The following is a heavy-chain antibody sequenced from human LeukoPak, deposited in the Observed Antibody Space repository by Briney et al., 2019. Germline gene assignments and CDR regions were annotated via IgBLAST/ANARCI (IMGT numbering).Heavy chain of an antibody. CDR2: IYHSGST. CDR1: GGSISSGGYY. Sequence: KSSETLSLTCTVSGGSISSGGYYWSWIRQPPGKGLEWIGYIYHSGSTYYNPSLKSRVTISVDRSKNQFSLKLSSVTAADTAVYYCARGGGSGSSLFDYWGQGTLVTVSS. J-gene: IGHJ4*02. CDR3: ARGGGSGSSLFDY. V-gene: IGHV4-30-2*01. D-gene: IGHD3-10*01.